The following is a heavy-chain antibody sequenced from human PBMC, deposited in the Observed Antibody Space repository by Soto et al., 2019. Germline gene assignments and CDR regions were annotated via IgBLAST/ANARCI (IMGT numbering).Heavy chain of an antibody. CDR3: ARDLVAGMSYDYYGMDV. CDR1: GFTFSSYS. V-gene: IGHV3-21*01. Sequence: EVQLVESGGGLVKPGGSLRLSCAASGFTFSSYSMNWVRQAPGKGLEWVSSISSSSSYIYYADSVKGRFTISRDNAKNSLYLQMNRLRAEVTVVYYCARDLVAGMSYDYYGMDVGGEGTTVTVSS. D-gene: IGHD6-19*01. CDR2: ISSSSSYI. J-gene: IGHJ6*04.